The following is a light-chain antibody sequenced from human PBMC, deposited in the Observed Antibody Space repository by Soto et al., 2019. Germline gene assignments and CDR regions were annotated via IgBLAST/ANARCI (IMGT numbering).Light chain of an antibody. V-gene: IGLV7-43*01. Sequence: QAVVTQEPSLTVSPGGTVTLTCASSTGAVTSGYYPNWFQKKPGQARRELIYSTSNNHVWTPARVSGSLLGGKAALTLSGVKAEDEAEYDCLIYYGGAQVFGGGTKLTVL. CDR1: TGAVTSGYY. J-gene: IGLJ2*01. CDR2: STS. CDR3: LIYYGGAQV.